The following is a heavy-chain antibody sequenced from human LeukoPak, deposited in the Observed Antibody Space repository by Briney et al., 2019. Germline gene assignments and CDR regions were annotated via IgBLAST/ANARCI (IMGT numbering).Heavy chain of an antibody. V-gene: IGHV1-69*04. Sequence: GASVNVSCKASGYTFTGYYMHWVRQAPGQGLEWMGRIIPILGIANYAQKFQGRVTITADKSTSTAYMELSSLRSEDTAVYYCARDTGGYSYEDYWGHGTLVTVSS. D-gene: IGHD5-18*01. CDR1: GYTFTGYY. CDR3: ARDTGGYSYEDY. CDR2: IIPILGIA. J-gene: IGHJ4*01.